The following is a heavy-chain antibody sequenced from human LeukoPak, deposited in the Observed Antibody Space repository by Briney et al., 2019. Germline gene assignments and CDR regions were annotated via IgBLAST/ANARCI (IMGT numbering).Heavy chain of an antibody. CDR2: ISSSGTYI. CDR1: GFTFSSYS. J-gene: IGHJ4*02. Sequence: PGGSLRLSCAASGFTFSSYSLNWVRQAPGKGLEWVSSISSSGTYIYYADSVKGRFTISRDNAKNSLYLQMNSLRAEDTAVYYCATVDAAKFDYWGQGTLVTVSS. D-gene: IGHD2-15*01. V-gene: IGHV3-21*01. CDR3: ATVDAAKFDY.